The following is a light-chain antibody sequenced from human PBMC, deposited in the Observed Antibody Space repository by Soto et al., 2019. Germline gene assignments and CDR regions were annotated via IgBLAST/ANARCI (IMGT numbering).Light chain of an antibody. CDR3: LQYHNLWA. Sequence: ILMTQSPATVSVSPGESATLSCRASQNIYYNVAWYQQRPGQAPRLLIYRASTRAPGVPARFSGSGSGTEVHLTIRSLQPEDFTVYSCLQYHNLWAFGQGTKVEI. CDR2: RAS. J-gene: IGKJ1*01. V-gene: IGKV3-15*01. CDR1: QNIYYN.